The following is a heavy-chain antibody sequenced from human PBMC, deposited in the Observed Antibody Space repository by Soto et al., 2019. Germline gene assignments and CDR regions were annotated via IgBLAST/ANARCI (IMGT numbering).Heavy chain of an antibody. J-gene: IGHJ5*02. Sequence: QVQLVQSGAEVKRPGSSVKLSCKASGGTFTYYGISWARQAPGQGLEWMGGIIPIIGPATYAQKFPGRVTITADQSTSTAFMESSSLGSEDTALYYCARDLGTTMAGTTRRETYGWRDPWGQATRLSVSS. V-gene: IGHV1-69*01. CDR1: GGTFTYYG. D-gene: IGHD3-3*01. CDR3: ARDLGTTMAGTTRRETYGWRDP. CDR2: IIPIIGPA.